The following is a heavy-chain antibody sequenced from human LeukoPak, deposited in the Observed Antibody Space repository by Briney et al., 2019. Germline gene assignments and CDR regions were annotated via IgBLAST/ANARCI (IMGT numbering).Heavy chain of an antibody. D-gene: IGHD6-13*01. Sequence: SETLSLTCTVSDDSITIYYWTWIRQPPGKGLEWIGYIDHTGSTNYNPSLKSRVTISVDTSKNQFSLKLSSVTAADTAVYYCARGRIAAAYRYYYMDVWGKGTTVTVSS. J-gene: IGHJ6*03. CDR1: DDSITIYY. CDR2: IDHTGST. CDR3: ARGRIAAAYRYYYMDV. V-gene: IGHV4-59*12.